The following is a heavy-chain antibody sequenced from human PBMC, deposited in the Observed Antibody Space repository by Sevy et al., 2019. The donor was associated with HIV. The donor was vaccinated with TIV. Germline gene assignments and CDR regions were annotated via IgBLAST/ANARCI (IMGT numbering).Heavy chain of an antibody. CDR1: GFSLNNYW. D-gene: IGHD6-13*01. J-gene: IGHJ4*02. V-gene: IGHV3-7*01. CDR3: VRAIAAAGSF. Sequence: GGSLRLSCAASGFSLNNYWMNWVRQAPGKGLEWVANIKQDGSVKYYVDSVKGRFTISRDNARNLLYLQMNSLRGEDTALYYCVRAIAAAGSFWGQGTLVTVSS. CDR2: IKQDGSVK.